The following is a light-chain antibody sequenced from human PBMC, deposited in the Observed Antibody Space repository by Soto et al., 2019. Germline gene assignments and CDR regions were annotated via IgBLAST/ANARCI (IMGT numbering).Light chain of an antibody. V-gene: IGKV3-15*01. J-gene: IGKJ5*01. CDR3: QQYYDGPPIT. Sequence: EIVMPQSPDTLSVSPGERATLSCMASQSVSSNLAWYQQKPGQAPRLLIYDASTRATVIPARFSGSGSGTEFTLTISSLQSEDFAVYYCQQYYDGPPITFGQGTRLENK. CDR1: QSVSSN. CDR2: DAS.